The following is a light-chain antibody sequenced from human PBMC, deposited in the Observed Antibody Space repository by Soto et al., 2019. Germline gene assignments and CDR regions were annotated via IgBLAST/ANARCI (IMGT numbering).Light chain of an antibody. CDR2: EAS. J-gene: IGKJ1*01. CDR3: QHYDSLRWT. V-gene: IGKV3-20*01. CDR1: QSVSGTY. Sequence: EIVLTQSPGTLSLSPGERATLSCRASQSVSGTYLTWYQHKPGQAPRLLIYEASRRATGIPDRFRGSGSGTDFSLTISRLEPEDFAVYYCQHYDSLRWTFGLGTKVEIK.